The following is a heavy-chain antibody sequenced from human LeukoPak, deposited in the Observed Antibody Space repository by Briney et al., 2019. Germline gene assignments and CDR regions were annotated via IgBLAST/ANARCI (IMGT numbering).Heavy chain of an antibody. V-gene: IGHV1-46*01. Sequence: GASVKVSCKASGYTFTSYYMHWVRQAPGQGLEWMGIINPSGGSTSYAQKFQGRVTMTRDTSTSTVYMKLSSLRSEDTAVYYCARETPPVRGVTGPYYGMDVWGQGTTVTVSS. CDR1: GYTFTSYY. CDR2: INPSGGST. CDR3: ARETPPVRGVTGPYYGMDV. D-gene: IGHD3-10*02. J-gene: IGHJ6*02.